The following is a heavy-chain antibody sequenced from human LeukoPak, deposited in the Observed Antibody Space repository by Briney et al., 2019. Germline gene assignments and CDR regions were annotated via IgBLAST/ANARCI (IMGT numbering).Heavy chain of an antibody. CDR1: GFTLSNAW. D-gene: IGHD3-9*01. CDR3: ARSREATLDDILGHGVMDV. V-gene: IGHV3-15*01. CDR2: IKSKTNGETR. J-gene: IGHJ6*03. Sequence: PGGSLRLSCAASGFTLSNAWMNWVRQAPGKGLEWVGLIKSKTNGETRDYAAPVKGRFTISRDNAKNSLCLQMSSLRAEDTAVYYCARSREATLDDILGHGVMDVWGKGTTVTVSS.